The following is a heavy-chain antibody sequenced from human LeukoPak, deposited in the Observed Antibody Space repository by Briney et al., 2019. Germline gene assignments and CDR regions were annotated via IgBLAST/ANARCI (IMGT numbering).Heavy chain of an antibody. CDR1: GFTFSDYY. Sequence: WGSLRLSCAASGFTFSDYYMSRVRQAPGKGLEWVSLIRGNGGNTYYADSVKGRFTISRDNSMNTLYLQMNRLRAEDTAVYYCAKSRGWLQIWDYWGQGTLVTVSS. J-gene: IGHJ4*02. D-gene: IGHD5-24*01. CDR3: AKSRGWLQIWDY. V-gene: IGHV3-23*01. CDR2: IRGNGGNT.